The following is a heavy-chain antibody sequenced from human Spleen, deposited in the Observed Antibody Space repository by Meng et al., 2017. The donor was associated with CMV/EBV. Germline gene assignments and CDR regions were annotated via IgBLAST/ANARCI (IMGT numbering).Heavy chain of an antibody. CDR1: GFTFDDYA. CDR2: ISWNSGSI. Sequence: SLKISCAASGFTFDDYAMHWVRQAPGKGLEWVSGISWNSGSIGYADSVKGRFTISRDNAKNSLYLQMNSLRAEDTAVYYCTTVLYYYDSSGDHAFDFWGQGTLVTVSS. J-gene: IGHJ4*02. V-gene: IGHV3-9*01. CDR3: TTVLYYYDSSGDHAFDF. D-gene: IGHD3-22*01.